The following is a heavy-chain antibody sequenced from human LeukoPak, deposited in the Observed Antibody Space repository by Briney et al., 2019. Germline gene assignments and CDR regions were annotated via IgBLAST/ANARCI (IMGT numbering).Heavy chain of an antibody. D-gene: IGHD2-15*01. V-gene: IGHV5-51*01. CDR3: ARREGGDFDY. CDR1: GYSFSAYW. J-gene: IGHJ4*02. CDR2: IFPGDSDT. Sequence: GESLKISCKGSGYSFSAYWIGWVRQMPGKGLEWMGIIFPGDSDTRYSPSFQGQVTISADKSLSTAYLQWSSLKASDTAIYYCARREGGDFDYWGQGTLVTVSS.